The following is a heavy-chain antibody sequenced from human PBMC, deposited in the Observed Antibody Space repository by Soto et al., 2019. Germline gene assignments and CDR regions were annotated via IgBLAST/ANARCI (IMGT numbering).Heavy chain of an antibody. CDR3: AGPYSSSGYFDY. D-gene: IGHD6-6*01. J-gene: IGHJ4*02. CDR1: GGTFSSYT. V-gene: IGHV1-69*02. CDR2: IIPILGIA. Sequence: QVQLVQSGAGVKKPGSSVKVSCKASGGTFSSYTISWVRQAPGQGLEWMGRIIPILGIANYAQKFQGRVTITADKSTSTAYMELSSLRSEDTVVYYCAGPYSSSGYFDYWGQGTLVTVSS.